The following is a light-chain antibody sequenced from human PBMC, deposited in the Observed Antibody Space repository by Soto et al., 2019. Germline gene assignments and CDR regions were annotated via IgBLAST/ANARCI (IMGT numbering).Light chain of an antibody. V-gene: IGKV3-15*01. CDR1: QSVSSN. J-gene: IGKJ4*01. CDR2: GAS. Sequence: EIVMTQSPATLSVSPEERATLSCRASQSVSSNLAWYQQKPGQAPRLLIYGASTRATGIPARFSGSGSGTEFTLTISSLHSEDFAVYYCQQRSSWPPALSFGGGTKVE. CDR3: QQRSSWPPALS.